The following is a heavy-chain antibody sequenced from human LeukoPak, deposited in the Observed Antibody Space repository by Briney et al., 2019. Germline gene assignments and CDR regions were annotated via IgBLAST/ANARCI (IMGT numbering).Heavy chain of an antibody. CDR2: MNPNSGNT. CDR3: ARGQGYCSRTSCYTPSWFDP. Sequence: ASVKVSCKASGYTFTSYDINWARQATGQGLEWMGWMNPNSGNTGYAQKFQGRVTMTRNTSVSTAYMELSSLRSEDTAVYYCARGQGYCSRTSCYTPSWFDPWGQGTLVTVSS. V-gene: IGHV1-8*01. J-gene: IGHJ5*02. CDR1: GYTFTSYD. D-gene: IGHD2-2*02.